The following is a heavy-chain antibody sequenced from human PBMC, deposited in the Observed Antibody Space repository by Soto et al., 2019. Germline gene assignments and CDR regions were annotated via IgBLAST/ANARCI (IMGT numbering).Heavy chain of an antibody. J-gene: IGHJ4*02. CDR3: ARVPYSSGRYYFDY. CDR1: GFTFSSYA. V-gene: IGHV3-30-3*01. CDR2: ISYDGSNK. D-gene: IGHD6-19*01. Sequence: GGSLRLSCAASGFTFSSYAMHWVRQAPGKGLEWVAVISYDGSNKYYADSVKGRFTISRDNSKNTLYLQMNSLRAEDTAVYYCARVPYSSGRYYFDYWGQGTLVTVSS.